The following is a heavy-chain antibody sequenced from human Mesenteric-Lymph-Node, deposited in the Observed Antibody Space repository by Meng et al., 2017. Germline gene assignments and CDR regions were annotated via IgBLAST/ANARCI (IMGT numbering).Heavy chain of an antibody. D-gene: IGHD2-2*01. Sequence: EVQLVESGGGLVKPGGSLGLSCAASGFNFSSYSMTWVRQAPGKGLEWVSSISSSSSYIYYADSVKGRFTISRDNAKNSLYLQMNSLRAEDTALYYCARDPGGEAAIGLWGRGTLVTVSS. J-gene: IGHJ2*01. V-gene: IGHV3-21*01. CDR3: ARDPGGEAAIGL. CDR1: GFNFSSYS. CDR2: ISSSSSYI.